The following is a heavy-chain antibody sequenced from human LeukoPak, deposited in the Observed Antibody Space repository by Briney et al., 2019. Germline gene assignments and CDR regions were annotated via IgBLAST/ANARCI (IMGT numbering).Heavy chain of an antibody. CDR2: ISWNSGCI. CDR1: GFTFDDYA. J-gene: IGHJ4*02. V-gene: IGHV3-9*01. Sequence: GRSLRLFCAASGFTFDDYAMHWVRQAPGKGLEWVSGISWNSGCIGYADSVKGRFTISRDNAKNSLYLQMNSLRAEDTALYYCARGEDSPFDYWPQGPLDTVSS. CDR3: ARGEDSPFDY. D-gene: IGHD3-22*01.